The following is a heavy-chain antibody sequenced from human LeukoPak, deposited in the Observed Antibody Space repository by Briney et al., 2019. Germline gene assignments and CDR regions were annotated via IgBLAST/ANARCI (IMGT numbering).Heavy chain of an antibody. CDR3: ARDRPNYYGSDGHYYRRDGDY. D-gene: IGHD3-22*01. CDR1: GFTFSIYA. V-gene: IGHV3-23*01. J-gene: IGHJ4*02. CDR2: ITSRGEST. Sequence: GGSLRLSCAASGFTFSIYAMSWVRQAPGKGLQWVSSITSRGESTWYVDSVKGRFTITRDNSENTLYLQMHSLRAEDTAVYYCARDRPNYYGSDGHYYRRDGDYWGRGILVSVSS.